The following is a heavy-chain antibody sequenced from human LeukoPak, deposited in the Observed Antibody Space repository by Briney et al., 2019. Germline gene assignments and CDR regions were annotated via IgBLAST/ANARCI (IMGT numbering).Heavy chain of an antibody. D-gene: IGHD2-15*01. CDR2: IYPGDSDT. J-gene: IGHJ3*02. V-gene: IGHV5-51*01. CDR3: ARLQRGDGGSGVSHDAFDI. CDR1: GYSFTSYW. Sequence: GESLKISCKGSGYSFTSYWIGWVRQMPGKGLEWMGIIYPGDSDTRYSPSFQGQVTISADKSISTAYLQWSSLKASDTAMYYCARLQRGDGGSGVSHDAFDIWGQGTMVTVSS.